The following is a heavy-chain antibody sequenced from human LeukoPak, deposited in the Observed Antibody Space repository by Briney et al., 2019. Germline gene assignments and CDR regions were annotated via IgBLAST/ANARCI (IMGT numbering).Heavy chain of an antibody. CDR3: TTDGDGPLNYFDY. Sequence: GGSLRLSCAASGFTFSSYWMSWVRQAPGKGLEWVANIKQDGREKYYVDSVKGRFTISRDNAKNSLYLQMNSLKTEDTAVYYCTTDGDGPLNYFDYWGQGTLVTVSS. CDR1: GFTFSSYW. J-gene: IGHJ4*01. D-gene: IGHD2-21*01. V-gene: IGHV3-7*03. CDR2: IKQDGREK.